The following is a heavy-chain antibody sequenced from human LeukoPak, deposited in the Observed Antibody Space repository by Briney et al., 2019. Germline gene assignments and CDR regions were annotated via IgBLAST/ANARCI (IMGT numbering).Heavy chain of an antibody. V-gene: IGHV3-33*06. CDR3: AKLGTSGRYSFDY. CDR2: IWYDGSNK. D-gene: IGHD1-26*01. CDR1: GFTFSSYG. J-gene: IGHJ4*02. Sequence: GGSLRLSCAASGFTFSSYGMHWVRQAPGKGLEWVAVIWYDGSNKYYADSVKGRFTITGDNSKNTLYLQMNSLRAEDTAVYYCAKLGTSGRYSFDYWGQGTLVTVSS.